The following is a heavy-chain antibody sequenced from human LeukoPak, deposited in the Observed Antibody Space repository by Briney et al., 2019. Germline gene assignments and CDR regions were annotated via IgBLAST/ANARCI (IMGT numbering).Heavy chain of an antibody. CDR1: GFMSSGYW. D-gene: IGHD6-13*01. CDR2: INLDGTDK. CDR3: AREMPSGSCWFDS. J-gene: IGHJ5*01. Sequence: GGSLRLSCAASGFMSSGYWMSWVRQPPGKGLEWVANINLDGTDKNYGDFVRGRSTISRDNAKNSLYLQMNSLRVEDTGVYYCAREMPSGSCWFDSWGQGTLVTVSS. V-gene: IGHV3-7*01.